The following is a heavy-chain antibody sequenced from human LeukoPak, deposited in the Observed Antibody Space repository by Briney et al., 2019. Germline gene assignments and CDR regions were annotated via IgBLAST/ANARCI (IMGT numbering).Heavy chain of an antibody. CDR1: GFTFSSYA. CDR2: ISYDGSNK. J-gene: IGHJ1*01. V-gene: IGHV3-30-3*01. CDR3: ASEMATIPH. Sequence: PGGSLRLSCAASGFTFSSYAMHWVRQAPGKGLEWVAVISYDGSNKYYADSVKGRFTISRDNSKNTLYLQMNGLRAEDTAVYYCASEMATIPHWGRGTLVTVSS. D-gene: IGHD5-24*01.